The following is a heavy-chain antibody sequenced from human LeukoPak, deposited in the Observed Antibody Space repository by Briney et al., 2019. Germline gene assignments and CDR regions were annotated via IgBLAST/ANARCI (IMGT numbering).Heavy chain of an antibody. D-gene: IGHD5/OR15-5a*01. CDR1: GFTFSRHG. CDR3: ARVGLSTFDY. J-gene: IGHJ4*02. V-gene: IGHV3-33*01. CDR2: IWYDGSNT. Sequence: PRRCLRLSCAASGFTFSRHGMHWVRQAPGKGLEWEAVIWYDGSNTYYADSVKDRFTISRDNSKNTLNLQINTLRVEDTAVYSCARVGLSTFDYWGKGTLVTVSS.